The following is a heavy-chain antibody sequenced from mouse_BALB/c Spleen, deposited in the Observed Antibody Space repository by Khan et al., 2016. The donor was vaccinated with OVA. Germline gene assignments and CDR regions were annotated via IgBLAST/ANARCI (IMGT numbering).Heavy chain of an antibody. D-gene: IGHD1-1*01. Sequence: QVQLKESGPGLVAPSQSLSITCTVPGFSLTNYDISRMRQTPGKGLEWLGVIWTGGGTNYNSVFMSRLSITKDNSKSQVFLKMNSLQTDDTAIYXCVSMCNYCGSFYCYFDGWGAGTTVTVSS. CDR2: IWTGGGT. CDR3: VSMCNYCGSFYCYFDG. V-gene: IGHV2-9-2*01. CDR1: GFSLTNYD. J-gene: IGHJ1*01.